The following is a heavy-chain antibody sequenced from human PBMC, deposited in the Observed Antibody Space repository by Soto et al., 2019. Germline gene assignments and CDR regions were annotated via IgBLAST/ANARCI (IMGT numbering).Heavy chain of an antibody. V-gene: IGHV4-61*01. D-gene: IGHD3-10*01. CDR3: ARVWGGAFDI. CDR1: GDSVRSDIYY. Sequence: SETLSLTCTVSGDSVRSDIYYWSWLRQPPGKGLEWIGYSYSSGSTNYNPSLKSRVTVSVDTSKNQFSLKLSSVTAADTAVYYCARVWGGAFDIWGQGTMVTVAS. CDR2: SYSSGST. J-gene: IGHJ3*02.